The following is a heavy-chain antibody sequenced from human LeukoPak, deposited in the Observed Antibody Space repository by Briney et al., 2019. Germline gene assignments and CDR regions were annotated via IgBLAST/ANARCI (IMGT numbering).Heavy chain of an antibody. CDR1: GDSISGYY. Sequence: SETLSLTCTVSGDSISGYYWSWIRQPPGKGLEWIGCISFSGSTSYNPSLKTRVTISVDTSKNQFSLRVNSVTAADTAIYYCASSRGVVTAYNIWGQGTMVTVSS. V-gene: IGHV4-59*01. J-gene: IGHJ3*02. D-gene: IGHD2-21*02. CDR3: ASSRGVVTAYNI. CDR2: ISFSGST.